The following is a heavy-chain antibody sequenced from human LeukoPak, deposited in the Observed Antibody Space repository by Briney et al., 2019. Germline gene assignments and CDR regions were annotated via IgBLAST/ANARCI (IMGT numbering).Heavy chain of an antibody. CDR2: IYYSGST. CDR3: ARGKTATGYYPWYYFDY. Sequence: SETLSLTCTVSGGSISSYYWSWIRQPPGKGLEWIGYIYYSGSTNYNPSLKSRVTISVDTSKNQFSLKLSSVTAADTAVYYCARGKTATGYYPWYYFDYWGQGTLVTVSS. D-gene: IGHD3-9*01. V-gene: IGHV4-59*12. CDR1: GGSISSYY. J-gene: IGHJ4*02.